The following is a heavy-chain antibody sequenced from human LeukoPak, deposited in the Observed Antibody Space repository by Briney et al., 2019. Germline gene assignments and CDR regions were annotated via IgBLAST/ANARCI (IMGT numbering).Heavy chain of an antibody. V-gene: IGHV3-43D*03. D-gene: IGHD2-2*01. CDR2: ISWDGGST. CDR1: GFTFDDYA. J-gene: IGHJ4*02. Sequence: GGSLRLSCAASGFTFDDYAMHWVRQAPGKGLEWVSLISWDGGSTYYADSVKGRFTISRDNSKNSLYLQMNSLRAEDTALYYCAKDSDIGYCSGTSCSTGYFDYWGQGTLVTVSS. CDR3: AKDSDIGYCSGTSCSTGYFDY.